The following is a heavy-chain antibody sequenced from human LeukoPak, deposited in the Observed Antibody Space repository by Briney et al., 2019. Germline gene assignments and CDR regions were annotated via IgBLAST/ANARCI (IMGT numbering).Heavy chain of an antibody. CDR3: ARRMCVDTLCAFDI. CDR1: GGSISSGGYY. J-gene: IGHJ3*02. D-gene: IGHD5-18*01. CDR2: IYYSGST. Sequence: SETLSLTCTVSGGSISSGGYYWSWIRQHPGKGLERIGYIYYSGSTYYNPSLKSRVTISVDTSKNQFSLKLSSVTAADTAVYYCARRMCVDTLCAFDIWGQGTMVTVSS. V-gene: IGHV4-31*03.